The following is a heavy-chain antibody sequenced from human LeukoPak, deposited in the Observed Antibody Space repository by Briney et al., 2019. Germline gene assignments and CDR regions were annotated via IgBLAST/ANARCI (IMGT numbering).Heavy chain of an antibody. V-gene: IGHV4-34*01. CDR3: ARGRQVYCSGGSCYWDFDY. CDR2: INHSGST. D-gene: IGHD2-15*01. Sequence: SETLSLTCAAYGGSFSGYYWSWIRQPPGKGLEWIGEINHSGSTNYNPSLKSRVTISVDTSKNQFSLKLSSVTAADTAVYYCARGRQVYCSGGSCYWDFDYWGQGTLVTVSS. J-gene: IGHJ4*02. CDR1: GGSFSGYY.